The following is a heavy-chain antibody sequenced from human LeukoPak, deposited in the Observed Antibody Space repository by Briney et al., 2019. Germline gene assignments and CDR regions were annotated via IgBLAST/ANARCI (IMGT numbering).Heavy chain of an antibody. Sequence: GGSLRLSCAASGFTFSSYGMHWVRQAPGKGLEWVAFIRYDGSSKYYADSVKGRFTISRDNSKNTLYLQMNSLRAEDTAVYYCAKKSGRFLEYRGYFQHWGQGTLVTVSS. J-gene: IGHJ1*01. V-gene: IGHV3-30*02. D-gene: IGHD3-3*01. CDR1: GFTFSSYG. CDR2: IRYDGSSK. CDR3: AKKSGRFLEYRGYFQH.